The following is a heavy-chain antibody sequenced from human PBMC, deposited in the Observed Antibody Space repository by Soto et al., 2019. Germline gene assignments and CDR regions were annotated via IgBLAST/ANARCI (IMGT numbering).Heavy chain of an antibody. J-gene: IGHJ4*02. V-gene: IGHV3-30*18. CDR3: AKDRALRVAAFDY. D-gene: IGHD2-15*01. Sequence: QVQVVESGGGVVQPGRSLRLSCAASGFTFSSSGMHWVRQAPGKGLEWVAVISYDGSNKYYADSVKGRFTISRDNSKNTLYLQMNSLRAEDTAVYYCAKDRALRVAAFDYFRQGTLVTVSS. CDR2: ISYDGSNK. CDR1: GFTFSSSG.